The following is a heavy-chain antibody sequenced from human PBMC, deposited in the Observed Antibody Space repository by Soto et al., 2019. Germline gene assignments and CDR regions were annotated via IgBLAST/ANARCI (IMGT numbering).Heavy chain of an antibody. CDR1: GYTFTSYY. Sequence: ASVKVSCKASGYTFTSYYMHWVRQAPGQGLEWKGIINPSGGSTSYAKKYQGRVNMTRDTSTSTVYMELSSLRSEDTAVYYCARTQRITMVRGAQVPFDIWGQGTMVTVSS. CDR2: INPSGGST. D-gene: IGHD3-10*01. CDR3: ARTQRITMVRGAQVPFDI. V-gene: IGHV1-46*03. J-gene: IGHJ3*02.